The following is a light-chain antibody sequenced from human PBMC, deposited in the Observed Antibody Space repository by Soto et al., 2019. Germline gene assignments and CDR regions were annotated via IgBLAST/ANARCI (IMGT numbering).Light chain of an antibody. CDR3: QQYGASLLT. CDR1: QSVSSSY. J-gene: IGKJ4*01. Sequence: TLSLSPGERATLSCRASQSVSSSYLAWYQQKPGQAPRLLIYGASSRATGVPDRFSGSGSGTDFTLTISRLGPEDFAVYYCQQYGASLLTFGGGTKVDIK. V-gene: IGKV3-20*01. CDR2: GAS.